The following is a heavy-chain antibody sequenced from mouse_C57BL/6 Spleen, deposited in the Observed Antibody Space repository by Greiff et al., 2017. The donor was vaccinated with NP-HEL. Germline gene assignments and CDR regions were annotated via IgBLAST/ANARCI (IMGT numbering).Heavy chain of an antibody. CDR1: GYTFTSYG. Sequence: LEESGAELARPGASVKLSCKASGYTFTSYGISWVKQRTGQGLEWIGEIYPRSGNTYYNEKFKGKATLTADKSSSTAYMELRSLTSEDSAVYFCAHYYGSSPWYFDVWGTGTTVTVSS. CDR2: IYPRSGNT. J-gene: IGHJ1*03. D-gene: IGHD1-1*01. CDR3: AHYYGSSPWYFDV. V-gene: IGHV1-81*01.